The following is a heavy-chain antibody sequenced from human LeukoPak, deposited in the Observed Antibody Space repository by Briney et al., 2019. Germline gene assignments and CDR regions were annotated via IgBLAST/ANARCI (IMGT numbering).Heavy chain of an antibody. CDR2: IYYSGST. V-gene: IGHV4-59*01. Sequence: SETLSLTCTVSGGSISSYYWSWIRQPPGKGLEWIGYIYYSGSTNYNPSLKSRVTISVETSKNQFSLKLSSVTAADTAVYYCARDRGDGYDYFWDYWGQGTLVTVSS. D-gene: IGHD5-12*01. CDR1: GGSISSYY. CDR3: ARDRGDGYDYFWDY. J-gene: IGHJ4*02.